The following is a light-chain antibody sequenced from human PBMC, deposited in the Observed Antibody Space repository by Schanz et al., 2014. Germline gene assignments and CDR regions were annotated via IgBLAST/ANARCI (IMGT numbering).Light chain of an antibody. CDR3: QQYGNSPPT. CDR2: DAS. J-gene: IGKJ1*01. V-gene: IGKV3-20*01. CDR1: QSVTSNY. Sequence: EIVLTQSPGTLSLSPGERATLSCRASQSVTSNYLTWYQQKPGQAPRLLIYDASTRATGISARFSGSGSGTEFTLTISSRQSEDFAVYYCQQYGNSPPTFGRGTKVEIK.